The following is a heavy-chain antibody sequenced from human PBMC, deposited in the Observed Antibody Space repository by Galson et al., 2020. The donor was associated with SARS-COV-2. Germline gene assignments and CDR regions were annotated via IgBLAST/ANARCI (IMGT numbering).Heavy chain of an antibody. Sequence: GGSLRLSCAASGFSFSDAWMSWVRQAPGQGLEWVGRVKSKTDGETTEYAASVKGRFTVSRDDSKNTLYLQMNSLKSEDTGVYYCATDDAAAGSGELDYWGQGTLVTVSS. CDR2: VKSKTDGETT. CDR3: ATDDAAAGSGELDY. D-gene: IGHD3-16*01. V-gene: IGHV3-15*01. CDR1: GFSFSDAW. J-gene: IGHJ4*02.